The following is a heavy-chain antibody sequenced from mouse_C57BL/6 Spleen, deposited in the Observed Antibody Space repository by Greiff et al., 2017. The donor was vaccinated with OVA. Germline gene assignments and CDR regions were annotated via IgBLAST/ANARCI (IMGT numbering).Heavy chain of an antibody. CDR3: TGATVVAPGFAY. Sequence: DVMLVESGGGLVQPGGSMKLSCVASGFTFSNYWMNWVRQSPEKGLEWVAQIRLKSDNYATHYAESVKGRFTISRDDSKSSVYLQMNNLRAEDTGIYYCTGATVVAPGFAYWGQGTLVTVSA. D-gene: IGHD1-1*01. J-gene: IGHJ3*01. V-gene: IGHV6-3*01. CDR1: GFTFSNYW. CDR2: IRLKSDNYAT.